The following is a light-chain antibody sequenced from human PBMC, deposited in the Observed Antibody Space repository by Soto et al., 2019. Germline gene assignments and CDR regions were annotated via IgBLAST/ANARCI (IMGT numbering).Light chain of an antibody. V-gene: IGLV1-51*02. CDR1: SPNLVKNF. J-gene: IGLJ3*02. CDR3: GSWDSSLRDVV. Sequence: QSVLTQPPSVSAAPGQRITISCSGGSPNLVKNFVSWYQQLPKTAPKLLIYEDSKRPSGIPDRFSGSKSGTSATLGITGLQTGDEADYCGSWDSSLRDVVFGEGTKLTVL. CDR2: EDS.